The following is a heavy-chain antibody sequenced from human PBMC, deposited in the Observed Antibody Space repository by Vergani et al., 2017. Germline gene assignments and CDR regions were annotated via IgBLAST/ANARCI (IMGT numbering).Heavy chain of an antibody. V-gene: IGHV4-34*01. CDR1: GGSFSGYY. CDR2: INHSGST. J-gene: IGHJ4*02. CDR3: ARTLTYYDFWSGYSADVFDY. Sequence: QVQLQQWGAGLLKPSETLSLTCAVYGGSFSGYYWSWIRQPPGKGLEWIGEINHSGSTNYNPSLKSRVTISVDTSKNQFSLKLGSVTAADTAVYYCARTLTYYDFWSGYSADVFDYWGQGTLVTVSS. D-gene: IGHD3-3*01.